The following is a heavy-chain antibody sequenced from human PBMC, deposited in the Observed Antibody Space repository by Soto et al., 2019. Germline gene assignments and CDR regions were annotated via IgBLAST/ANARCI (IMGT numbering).Heavy chain of an antibody. CDR3: ASTRGGYCSGGSCYPGYYFDY. V-gene: IGHV3-74*01. D-gene: IGHD2-15*01. J-gene: IGHJ4*02. CDR2: INSDGSST. CDR1: GFTFSSYW. Sequence: GGSLRLSCAASGFTFSSYWMHWVRQAPGKGLVWVSRINSDGSSTSYADSVKGRFTISRDNAKNTLYLQMNSLRAEDTAVYYCASTRGGYCSGGSCYPGYYFDYWGQGTLVTVSS.